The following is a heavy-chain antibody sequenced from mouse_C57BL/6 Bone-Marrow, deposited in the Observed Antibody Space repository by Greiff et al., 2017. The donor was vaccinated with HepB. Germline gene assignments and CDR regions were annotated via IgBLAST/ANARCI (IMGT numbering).Heavy chain of an antibody. J-gene: IGHJ4*01. V-gene: IGHV1-63*01. CDR1: GYTFTNYW. CDR3: ARDGSSPYYAMDY. CDR2: IYPGGGYT. D-gene: IGHD1-1*01. Sequence: VQLQQSGAELVRPGTSVKMSCKASGYTFTNYWIGWAKQRPGHGLEWIGDIYPGGGYTNYNEKFKGKATLTADKSSSTAYMQFSSLTSEDSAIYYCARDGSSPYYAMDYWGQGTSVTVSS.